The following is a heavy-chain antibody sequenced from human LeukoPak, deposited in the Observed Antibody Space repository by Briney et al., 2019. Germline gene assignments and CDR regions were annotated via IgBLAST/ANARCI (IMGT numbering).Heavy chain of an antibody. J-gene: IGHJ4*02. Sequence: SETLSLTCTVSNGSISNYYWNWIRQAPGKGLEWIGYIYYTGSTNKNPSLKSRVTMSVDTSKNQFSLNLKSVTPEDTAVYYCARNLIPEQLVLNFWGQGILVTVSS. V-gene: IGHV4-59*01. CDR2: IYYTGST. CDR3: ARNLIPEQLVLNF. D-gene: IGHD6-13*01. CDR1: NGSISNYY.